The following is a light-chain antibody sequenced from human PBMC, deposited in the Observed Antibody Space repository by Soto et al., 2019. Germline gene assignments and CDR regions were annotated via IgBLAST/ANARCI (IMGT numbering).Light chain of an antibody. J-gene: IGLJ2*01. CDR3: SSYAGSNQAVV. CDR1: SSDVGGYNY. CDR2: EVT. Sequence: QSVLTQPPSASGSPGQSVTISCTGTSSDVGGYNYVSWYQQHPGKAPKLMIYEVTKRPSGVPDRFSGSKSGNPASLTVSGLQAEDEAVYYCSSYAGSNQAVVFGGGSKVTVL. V-gene: IGLV2-8*01.